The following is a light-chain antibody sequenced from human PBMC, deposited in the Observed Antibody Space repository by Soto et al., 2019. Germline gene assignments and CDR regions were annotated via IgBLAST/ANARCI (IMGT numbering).Light chain of an antibody. CDR1: HSISTSY. V-gene: IGKV3-20*01. CDR3: QRYGSSPPIT. J-gene: IGKJ5*01. Sequence: EIVLTQSPGTLSLSPGERATLSCRASHSISTSYLAWYQQKPGQAPRLLIYGASSRATGIPDRFSGSGSGTDFTLTISRLEPEDFAVYYCQRYGSSPPITFGPGTRLEIK. CDR2: GAS.